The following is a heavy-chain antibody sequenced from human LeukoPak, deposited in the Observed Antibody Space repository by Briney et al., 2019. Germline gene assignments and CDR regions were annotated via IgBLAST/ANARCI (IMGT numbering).Heavy chain of an antibody. CDR3: ARLNYNFWSGVWEGYYMDV. D-gene: IGHD3/OR15-3a*01. Sequence: GGSLRLSCAASGFTFSSYWMTWVRQAPGKGLEWVANIRDDGSEKYYVDSVKGRITISRDNAKNSLYLRMNSLRAEDTAVYYCARLNYNFWSGVWEGYYMDVWGKGTTVTVSS. J-gene: IGHJ6*03. V-gene: IGHV3-7*01. CDR1: GFTFSSYW. CDR2: IRDDGSEK.